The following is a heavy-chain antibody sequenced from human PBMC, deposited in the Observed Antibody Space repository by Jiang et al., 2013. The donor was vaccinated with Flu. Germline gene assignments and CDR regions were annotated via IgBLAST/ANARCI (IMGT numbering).Heavy chain of an antibody. J-gene: IGHJ4*02. Sequence: GSGLVKPSQTLSLTCTVSGGSISSGGYYWSWIRQHPGKGLEWIGYIYYSGSTYYNPSLKSRVTISVDTSKNQFSLKLSSVTAADTAVYYCARGMGLFYGWDYFDYWGQGNPGHRLL. CDR3: ARGMGLFYGWDYFDY. V-gene: IGHV4-31*03. CDR1: GGSISSGGYY. CDR2: IYYSGST. D-gene: IGHD3-10*01.